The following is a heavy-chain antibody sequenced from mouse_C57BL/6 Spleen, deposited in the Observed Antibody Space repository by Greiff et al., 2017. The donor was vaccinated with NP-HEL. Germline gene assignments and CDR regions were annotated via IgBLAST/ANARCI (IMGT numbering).Heavy chain of an antibody. CDR2: IYPGDGDT. J-gene: IGHJ2*01. CDR3: ARQDFDY. Sequence: LQQSGASVKISCKASGYAFSSYWMNWVKQRPGKGLESIGQIYPGDGDTNYNGKFKGKATLTADKSSSTAYMQLSSLTSEDSAVYFCARQDFDYWGQGTTLTVSS. CDR1: GYAFSSYW. V-gene: IGHV1-80*01.